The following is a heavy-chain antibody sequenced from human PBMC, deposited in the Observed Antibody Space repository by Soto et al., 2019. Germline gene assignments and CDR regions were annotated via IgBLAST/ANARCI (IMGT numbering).Heavy chain of an antibody. D-gene: IGHD3-10*01. V-gene: IGHV4-39*07. CDR2: IYYSGRT. Sequence: SETLSLTCAVSGGSITSNGYYWAWIRQPPGKGLEWIGSIYYSGRTYYNPSLKSRVTISVDTSKNQFSLKMRSVTAADTAVYYCARGYYYASGGSFNDFPAYWGQGTLVTVXS. CDR1: GGSITSNGYY. CDR3: ARGYYYASGGSFNDFPAY. J-gene: IGHJ4*02.